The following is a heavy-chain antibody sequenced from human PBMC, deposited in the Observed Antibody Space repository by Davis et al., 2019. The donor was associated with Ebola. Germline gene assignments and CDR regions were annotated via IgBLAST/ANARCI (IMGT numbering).Heavy chain of an antibody. V-gene: IGHV5-51*01. CDR2: IFPGDSDT. Sequence: KVSCKASGYSFTTYWIVWVRQMPGKGLECMGIIFPGDSDTRYSPSFQGQVTISADKSINTAYLQWSSLKASDTAIYYCARGTNDYNPGGYFDSWGQGTLVTVSS. CDR3: ARGTNDYNPGGYFDS. CDR1: GYSFTTYW. J-gene: IGHJ4*02. D-gene: IGHD4-11*01.